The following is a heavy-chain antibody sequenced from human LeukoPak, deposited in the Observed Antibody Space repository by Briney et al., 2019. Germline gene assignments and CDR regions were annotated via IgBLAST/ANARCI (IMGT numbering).Heavy chain of an antibody. D-gene: IGHD5-24*01. CDR1: GDSINNRDSY. J-gene: IGHJ5*02. Sequence: SGTLSLTCSVSGDSINNRDSYWGWIRQPPGKGPQWIGSIYYSGGTYHNPSLKSRVRMSVDTSKNHFSPDLTSVTAADTAVYYCARHAYNYGLDYFDPWGQGTLVTVSS. CDR2: IYYSGGT. V-gene: IGHV4-39*01. CDR3: ARHAYNYGLDYFDP.